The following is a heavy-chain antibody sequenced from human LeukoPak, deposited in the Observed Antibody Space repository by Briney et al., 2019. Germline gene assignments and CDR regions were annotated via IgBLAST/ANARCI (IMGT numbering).Heavy chain of an antibody. CDR3: ARVPLGYFDY. CDR2: INPSGGST. CDR1: GYTFTSYY. Sequence: ASVKVSCKASGYTFTSYYMHWVRQAPGQGLEWMGIINPSGGSTSYAQKFQGRVTMTTDTSTSTAYMELRSLRSDDTAVYYCARVPLGYFDYWGQGTLVTVSS. J-gene: IGHJ4*02. V-gene: IGHV1-46*01.